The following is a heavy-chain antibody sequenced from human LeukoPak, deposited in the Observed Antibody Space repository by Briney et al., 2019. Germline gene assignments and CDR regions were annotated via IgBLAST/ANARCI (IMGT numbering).Heavy chain of an antibody. CDR2: IYYSGST. Sequence: KPSETLSLTCTVSGHSISSGYYWGWIRQPPGKGLEWIGYIYYSGSTNYNPSLKSRVTISVDTSKNQLSLKLSFVTAADTAVYYCASVHNSRTYWFDPWGQGTLVTVSS. J-gene: IGHJ5*02. CDR3: ASVHNSRTYWFDP. V-gene: IGHV4-38-2*02. CDR1: GHSISSGYY. D-gene: IGHD6-13*01.